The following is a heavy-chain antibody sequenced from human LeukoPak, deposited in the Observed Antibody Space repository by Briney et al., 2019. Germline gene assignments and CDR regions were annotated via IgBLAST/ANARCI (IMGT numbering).Heavy chain of an antibody. CDR1: GFRFSSYW. Sequence: PGGSLRLSCAASGFRFSSYWMSWVRQAPGKGLEWVADINQDGSEKYYVDSVKGRFTISRDNAKNSLYLQRNSLRAEDTAVYFCARDGHPFDYWGQGTLVTVSS. V-gene: IGHV3-7*01. J-gene: IGHJ4*02. CDR2: INQDGSEK. CDR3: ARDGHPFDY.